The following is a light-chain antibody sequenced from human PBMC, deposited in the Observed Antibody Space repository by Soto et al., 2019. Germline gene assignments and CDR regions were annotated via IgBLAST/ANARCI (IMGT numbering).Light chain of an antibody. J-gene: IGLJ1*01. Sequence: QSALTQPPSASGSPGQSVTISCTGTSSYVGGYDFVSWYQQHPGKAPKLMIHEVSKRPSGVPVRFSGSKSGNTASLTVSGLQAEDEADYYCSSYAGSNNYVFGTGTKVTVL. CDR2: EVS. V-gene: IGLV2-8*01. CDR1: SSYVGGYDF. CDR3: SSYAGSNNYV.